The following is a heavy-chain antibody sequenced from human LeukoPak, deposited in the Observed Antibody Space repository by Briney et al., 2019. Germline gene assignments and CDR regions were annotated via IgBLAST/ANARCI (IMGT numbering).Heavy chain of an antibody. V-gene: IGHV4-59*01. CDR3: ARCRDEFGDYGFDF. D-gene: IGHD4-17*01. J-gene: IGHJ4*02. CDR1: GGSISSNF. Sequence: NPSETLSLTCSVSGGSISSNFWSWIRQPPGKGLEWMVYIYSSGSTKYNPSLKSRVTISVDTSKNQFSLKLSSVTAADTAVYYCARCRDEFGDYGFDFWGQGNLVTVSS. CDR2: IYSSGST.